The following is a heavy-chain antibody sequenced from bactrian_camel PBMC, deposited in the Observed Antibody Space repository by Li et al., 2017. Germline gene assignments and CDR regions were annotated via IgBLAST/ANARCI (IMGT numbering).Heavy chain of an antibody. D-gene: IGHD3*01. V-gene: IGHV3S6*01. CDR3: AAEGPHVYSDYVCHGDASFQF. CDR1: GYIYENYC. Sequence: VESGGGSVQTGGSLGLSCLGSGYIYENYCMGWFRQVPGKKREAVAGVYGAGTEPFYVDSVKGRFTISQDSARSMLYLQMNDLKPEDTGMYYCAAEGPHVYSDYVCHGDASFQFWGQGTQVTVS. J-gene: IGHJ4*01. CDR2: VYGAGTEP.